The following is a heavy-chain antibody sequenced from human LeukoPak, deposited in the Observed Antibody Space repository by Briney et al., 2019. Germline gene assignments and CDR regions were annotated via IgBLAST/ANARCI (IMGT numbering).Heavy chain of an antibody. D-gene: IGHD2/OR15-2a*01. Sequence: PSGTLSLTCGVSGGSISSTNWWTWVRQPPGGGLEWIGEVHLSGRTHYNPSLESRVTMSVGMSENHISLKLTSVTAADTAVYYCAREGGFYRPLDYSGQGTLVIVSS. CDR1: GGSISSTNW. CDR2: VHLSGRT. V-gene: IGHV4-4*02. J-gene: IGHJ4*02. CDR3: AREGGFYRPLDY.